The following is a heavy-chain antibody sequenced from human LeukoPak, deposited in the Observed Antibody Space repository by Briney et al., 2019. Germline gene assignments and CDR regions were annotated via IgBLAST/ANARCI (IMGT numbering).Heavy chain of an antibody. J-gene: IGHJ4*02. Sequence: GGSLRLSCAASGFTFNKYAIHWARQAPGKGLEWVAVISNDGVTRIFANSVKGRFTISRDNWKNTLYLQLSSLRVEDTAVYYCVREGYYDSGGPFSGYFDYWGRGDLVTVSS. CDR3: VREGYYDSGGPFSGYFDY. CDR2: ISNDGVTR. V-gene: IGHV3-30*04. D-gene: IGHD3-22*01. CDR1: GFTFNKYA.